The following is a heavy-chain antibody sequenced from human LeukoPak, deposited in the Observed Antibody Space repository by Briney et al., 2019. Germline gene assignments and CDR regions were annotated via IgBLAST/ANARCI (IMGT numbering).Heavy chain of an antibody. CDR3: ARGRRGYCSSTSCYGGVWYYYMDV. CDR2: MNPNSGNT. V-gene: IGHV1-8*02. CDR1: GYTFSSYY. J-gene: IGHJ6*03. Sequence: ASVKVSCEASGYTFSSYYMHWVRQATGQGLEWMGWMNPNSGNTGYAQKFQGRVTMTRNTSISTAYMELSSLRSEDTAVYYCARGRRGYCSSTSCYGGVWYYYMDVWGKGTTVTISS. D-gene: IGHD2-2*01.